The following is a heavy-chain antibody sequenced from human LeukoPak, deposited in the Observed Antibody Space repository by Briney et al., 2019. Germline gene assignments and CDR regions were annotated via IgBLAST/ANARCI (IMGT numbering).Heavy chain of an antibody. J-gene: IGHJ3*02. CDR1: GGSISSGGYS. CDR2: IYHSGST. V-gene: IGHV4-30-2*01. Sequence: SETLSLTGADSGGSISSGGYSWSWIRQPPGKGLEWIGYIYHSGSTYYNPSLKSRVTISVDRSKNQFSLKLSSVTAADTAVYYCARGGSGSFRDDAFDIWGQGTMVTVSS. CDR3: ARGGSGSFRDDAFDI. D-gene: IGHD3-10*01.